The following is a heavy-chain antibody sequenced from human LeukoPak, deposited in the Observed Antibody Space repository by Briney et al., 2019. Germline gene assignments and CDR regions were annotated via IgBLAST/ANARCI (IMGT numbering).Heavy chain of an antibody. CDR3: AKDRSGSGYFDY. CDR1: GFTFSSHA. V-gene: IGHV3-23*01. CDR2: ISSGGGTT. D-gene: IGHD3-10*01. J-gene: IGHJ4*02. Sequence: GGSLRLSCAASGFTFSSHAMSWVRQAPGKGLEWVSRISSGGGTTDYTDSVKGRFTISRDTSKNTLYLHMNSLRAEDTAVYYCAKDRSGSGYFDYWGQGNLVTVSS.